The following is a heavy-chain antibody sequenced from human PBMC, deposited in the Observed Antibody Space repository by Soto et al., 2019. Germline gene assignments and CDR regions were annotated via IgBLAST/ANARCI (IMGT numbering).Heavy chain of an antibody. Sequence: QVQLQESGPGLVKPSETLSLTCTVSGGSISSYYWSWIRQPPGKGLEWIGYIYYSGSTNYNPSLKSQVTISVDMSKNQFSLNLSSVTAADTAVYYCARLGGYYQALDYWGQGTLVTVSS. CDR2: IYYSGST. D-gene: IGHD3-22*01. CDR1: GGSISSYY. V-gene: IGHV4-59*08. J-gene: IGHJ4*02. CDR3: ARLGGYYQALDY.